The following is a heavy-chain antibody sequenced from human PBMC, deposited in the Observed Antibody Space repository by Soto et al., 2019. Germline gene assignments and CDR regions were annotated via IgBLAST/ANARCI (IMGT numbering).Heavy chain of an antibody. CDR1: GASMRSYY. CDR2: IFYSGST. CDR3: ARDLRCCGLDV. D-gene: IGHD3-9*01. V-gene: IGHV4-59*01. J-gene: IGHJ6*02. Sequence: SETLSLTCNVSGASMRSYYWTWMRLSPGKGLEWIGDIFYSGSTNLNPSLRSRLSISIDTSKNKFSLMLNSVTAADTAVYYCARDLRCCGLDVWGQGTTVTVSS.